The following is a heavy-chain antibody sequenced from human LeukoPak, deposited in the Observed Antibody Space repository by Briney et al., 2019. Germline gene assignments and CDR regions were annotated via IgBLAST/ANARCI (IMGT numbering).Heavy chain of an antibody. V-gene: IGHV4-4*02. J-gene: IGHJ3*02. D-gene: IGHD4-17*01. CDR1: GGSISSSNW. Sequence: SGTLSLTCAVSGGSISSSNWWSWVRQPPGKGLEWIGRIYTSGSTNYNPSLKSRVTISVDTSKNQFSLKLSSVTAADTAVYYCASSTTVTTSEAFDIWGQGTMVTVSS. CDR2: IYTSGST. CDR3: ASSTTVTTSEAFDI.